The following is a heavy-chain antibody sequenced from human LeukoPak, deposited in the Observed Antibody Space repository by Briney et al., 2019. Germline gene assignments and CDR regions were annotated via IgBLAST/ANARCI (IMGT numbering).Heavy chain of an antibody. V-gene: IGHV3-33*01. J-gene: IGHJ4*01. D-gene: IGHD2-21*02. CDR2: IWFDGSST. CDR1: GFTFSRFG. CDR3: ARDSAPYCGGDCYFDY. Sequence: PGGSLRLSCAASGFTFSRFGMHWVRQAPGKGLEWDAVIWFDGSSTYYADSVKGRFTISRDNSKNMLYLQMNSLRVEDTGVYFCARDSAPYCGGDCYFDYWGHGTLVTVSS.